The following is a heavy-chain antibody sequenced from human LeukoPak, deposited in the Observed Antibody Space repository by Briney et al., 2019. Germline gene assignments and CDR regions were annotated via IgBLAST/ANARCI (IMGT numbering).Heavy chain of an antibody. CDR2: INSDGSTT. J-gene: IGHJ4*02. Sequence: PGGSLRLSCAASGFTFSSYWMHWVRQAPGKGLVWVSRINSDGSTTSYADSVKGRFTISRDNAKNTLYLQMNSLKTEDTAVYYCTTDGLMVRGVMHNDWGQGTLVTVSS. CDR1: GFTFSSYW. CDR3: TTDGLMVRGVMHND. D-gene: IGHD3-10*01. V-gene: IGHV3-74*01.